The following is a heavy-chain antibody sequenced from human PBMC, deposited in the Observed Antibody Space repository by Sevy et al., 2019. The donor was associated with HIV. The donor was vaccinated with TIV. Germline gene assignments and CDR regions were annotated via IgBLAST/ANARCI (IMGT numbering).Heavy chain of an antibody. J-gene: IGHJ6*02. D-gene: IGHD3-22*01. CDR1: GFTFRAYA. V-gene: IGHV3-30-3*01. CDR2: ISYDESNK. Sequence: GGSLRLSCAASGFTFRAYAMHWVRQSPGKGLEWVAVISYDESNKNYADSVKGRFTISRDNSKNTLYLQINSLRAEDTAVYYCARCSGYLSHPRSNNYYYGMDVWGQGATVTVSS. CDR3: ARCSGYLSHPRSNNYYYGMDV.